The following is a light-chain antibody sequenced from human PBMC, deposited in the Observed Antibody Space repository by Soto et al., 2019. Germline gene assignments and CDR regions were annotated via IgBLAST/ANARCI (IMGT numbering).Light chain of an antibody. V-gene: IGLV1-40*01. CDR1: SSNIGAGYD. CDR2: ANI. J-gene: IGLJ1*01. CDR3: QSYDSTLSARYV. Sequence: QAVVTQSPSVSGAPGQRVTISCTGSSSNIGAGYDVHWYQQRPGAAPKLLISANINRPSGVPDRFSGSKSGTSASLAITGLQADDEGDYYCQSYDSTLSARYVFGTGTKLTVL.